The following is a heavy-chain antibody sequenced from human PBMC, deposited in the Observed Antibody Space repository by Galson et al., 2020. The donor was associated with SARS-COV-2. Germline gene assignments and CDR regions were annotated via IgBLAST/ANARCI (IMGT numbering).Heavy chain of an antibody. D-gene: IGHD2-21*02. J-gene: IGHJ4*02. Sequence: SCASTGITFISHPIHWVRQAPGKGLDLMTVISFDGARQYYGDTVKARFTISTDNTNNIVYFHMHGLRPEDTARYYCARDSGPVHLKAVAAIAYWCQGTLVTVAS. CDR2: ISFDGARQ. CDR1: GITFISHP. CDR3: ARDSGPVHLKAVAAIAY. V-gene: IGHV3-30*03.